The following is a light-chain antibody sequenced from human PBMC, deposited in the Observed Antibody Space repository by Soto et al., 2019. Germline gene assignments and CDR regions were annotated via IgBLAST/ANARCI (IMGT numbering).Light chain of an antibody. CDR3: SSFTRINTWV. CDR1: SSDVGAYNS. V-gene: IGLV2-14*01. CDR2: EVS. J-gene: IGLJ3*02. Sequence: QSALTQPASVSGSPGQSIIIACTGTSSDVGAYNSVCWHQQHPGKAPKLMIYEVSNRPSGVSDRFSASKSGNTASLTISGLQADDEGDYYCSSFTRINTWVFGGGTKLTVL.